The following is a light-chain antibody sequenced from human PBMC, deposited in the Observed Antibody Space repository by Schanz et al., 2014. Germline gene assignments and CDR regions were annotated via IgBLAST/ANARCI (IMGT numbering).Light chain of an antibody. CDR2: DVS. V-gene: IGLV2-18*02. CDR1: SSDLGSNNR. CDR3: QSYDRSLSAWV. J-gene: IGLJ3*02. Sequence: QSVLTQPPSVSGSPGQSVTISCTGTSSDLGSNNRVSWYQQPPGTAPKLMIYDVSNRPSGVPDRFSGSKSGNTASLTISGLQAEDEADYYCQSYDRSLSAWVFGGGTKLTVL.